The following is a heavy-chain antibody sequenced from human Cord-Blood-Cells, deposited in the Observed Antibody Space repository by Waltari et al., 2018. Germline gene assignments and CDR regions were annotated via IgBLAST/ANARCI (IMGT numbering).Heavy chain of an antibody. Sequence: EVQLVESGGGLIQPGGSLRLSCAASGFTVSSNYMSWVRRAPGKGWEWVSVIYSVGSTYYADTVKGRFTISRDNSKNTLYLQMNSLRAEDTAVYYCAREAYSSGWYYFDYWGQGTLVTVSS. CDR3: AREAYSSGWYYFDY. J-gene: IGHJ4*02. CDR2: IYSVGST. V-gene: IGHV3-53*01. CDR1: GFTVSSNY. D-gene: IGHD6-19*01.